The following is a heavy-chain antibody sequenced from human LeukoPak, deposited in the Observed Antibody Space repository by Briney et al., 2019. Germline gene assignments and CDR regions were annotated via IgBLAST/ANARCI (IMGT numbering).Heavy chain of an antibody. CDR1: GYTFTSYA. CDR3: NRHDSSGYYLDY. Sequence: GASVKVSCKASGYTFTSYAMHSVRQAPGQRLEWMGWINACNGNTKYSQEFQGRVNITRDTSERTAYMELSSLRSDDTAVYYCNRHDSSGYYLDYWGQGTLVTVSS. D-gene: IGHD3-22*01. V-gene: IGHV1-3*01. J-gene: IGHJ4*02. CDR2: INACNGNT.